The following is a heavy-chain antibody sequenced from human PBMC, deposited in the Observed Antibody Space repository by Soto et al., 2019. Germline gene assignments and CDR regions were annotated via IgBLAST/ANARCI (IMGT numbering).Heavy chain of an antibody. CDR2: IIPIFGTA. Sequence: QVQLVQSGAEVKKPGSSVKVSCKASGGTFSSYAISWVRQAPGQGLEWMGGIIPIFGTANYAQKFQGRVTITADESTSPAYMELSSLRSEDTAVYYCARDTTLKYSSSSWFAFDIWGQGPMVTVSS. CDR1: GGTFSSYA. V-gene: IGHV1-69*01. J-gene: IGHJ3*02. D-gene: IGHD6-6*01. CDR3: ARDTTLKYSSSSWFAFDI.